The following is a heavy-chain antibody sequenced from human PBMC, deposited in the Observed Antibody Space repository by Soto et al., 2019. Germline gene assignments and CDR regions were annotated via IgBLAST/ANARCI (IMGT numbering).Heavy chain of an antibody. V-gene: IGHV3-21*01. CDR3: ARWTYYDFWSGYLNYYYYMDV. CDR2: ISSSSSYI. CDR1: GFTFSSYS. D-gene: IGHD3-3*01. J-gene: IGHJ6*03. Sequence: GSLRLSCAASGFTFSSYSMNWVRQAPWKGLEWVSSISSSSSYIYYADSVKGRFTISRDNAKNSLYLQMNSLRAEDTAVYYCARWTYYDFWSGYLNYYYYMDVWGKGTTVTVSS.